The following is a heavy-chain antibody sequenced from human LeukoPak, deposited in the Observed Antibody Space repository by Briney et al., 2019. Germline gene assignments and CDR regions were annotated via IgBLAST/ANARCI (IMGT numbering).Heavy chain of an antibody. CDR1: GYSFTTFH. V-gene: IGHV1-8*03. Sequence: ASVKVSCKAAGYSFTTFHINWVRQAPGQGPEWMGWVNPDTGNTGFAQKFQGRVTITQNSSVTTVYMELSSLTSEDTAVYYCATTHLGELSLSPDYWGQGTLVTVSS. CDR3: ATTHLGELSLSPDY. CDR2: VNPDTGNT. J-gene: IGHJ4*02. D-gene: IGHD3-16*02.